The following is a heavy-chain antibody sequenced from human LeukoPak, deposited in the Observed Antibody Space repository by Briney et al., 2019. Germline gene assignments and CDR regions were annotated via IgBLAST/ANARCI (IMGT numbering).Heavy chain of an antibody. J-gene: IGHJ4*02. D-gene: IGHD3-16*02. CDR2: ISDNEGTT. Sequence: GGSLRLSCAASGFNFNYYAMSWVRQAPGKGLEWVSGISDNEGTTYYTDSVKGRFTIFRDNTKNTAYLQMNNLRADDTAVYFCARHDSFIPFWGQGTLVTVSS. CDR3: ARHDSFIPF. V-gene: IGHV3-23*01. CDR1: GFNFNYYA.